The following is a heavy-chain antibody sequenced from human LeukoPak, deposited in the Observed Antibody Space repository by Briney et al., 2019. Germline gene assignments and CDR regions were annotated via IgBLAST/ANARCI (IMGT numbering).Heavy chain of an antibody. V-gene: IGHV4-59*01. Sequence: SETLSLTCTVSGGSISSYYWSWIRQPPGKGLEWIGYIYYSGSTNYNPSLKSRVTISVDTSKNQFSLKLSSVTAADTAVYYCARYLVRWFDPWGQGTLVTVSS. CDR3: ARYLVRWFDP. J-gene: IGHJ5*02. CDR2: IYYSGST. CDR1: GGSISSYY. D-gene: IGHD6-13*01.